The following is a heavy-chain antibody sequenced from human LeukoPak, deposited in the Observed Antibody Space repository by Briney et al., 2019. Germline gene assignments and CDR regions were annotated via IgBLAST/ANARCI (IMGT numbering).Heavy chain of an antibody. D-gene: IGHD3-22*01. J-gene: IGHJ4*02. Sequence: GGSLRLSCAASGFTFSSYAMHWVRQAPGKGLEWVAVISYDGSNKYYADSVKGRFTISRDNSKNTLYLQMNSLRAEDTAVYYCVTKSSGYWETASPFDYWGQGTLVTVSS. CDR2: ISYDGSNK. V-gene: IGHV3-30*04. CDR1: GFTFSSYA. CDR3: VTKSSGYWETASPFDY.